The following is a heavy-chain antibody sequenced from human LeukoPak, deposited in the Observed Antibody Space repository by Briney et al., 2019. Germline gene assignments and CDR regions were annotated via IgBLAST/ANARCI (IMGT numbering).Heavy chain of an antibody. J-gene: IGHJ4*02. Sequence: PGGSLRLSCAASGFTFTCCWMSWVRQTPGKGLEWVASIKQDGREKFYADSVKGRFTISRDNAKNSLYLQVNSLRAEDTAVYCCARVPGVTRYFDSWGQGILVTVSS. CDR1: GFTFTCCW. V-gene: IGHV3-7*01. CDR2: IKQDGREK. D-gene: IGHD4-23*01. CDR3: ARVPGVTRYFDS.